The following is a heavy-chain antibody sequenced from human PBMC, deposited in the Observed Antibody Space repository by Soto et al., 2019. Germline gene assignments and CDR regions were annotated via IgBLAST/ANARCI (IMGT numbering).Heavy chain of an antibody. V-gene: IGHV1-69*01. D-gene: IGHD3-9*01. Sequence: QVQLVQSGAEVKKPGSSVKVSCKASGGTFSSYAISWVRQAPGQGLEWMGGIIPIFGTANYAQKFQGRVPITADEYKSTAYMEMSSLRSEDTAVYYCARDLTYYDILTGYERSQFAYWGQGTLVTVSS. CDR2: IIPIFGTA. CDR1: GGTFSSYA. CDR3: ARDLTYYDILTGYERSQFAY. J-gene: IGHJ4*02.